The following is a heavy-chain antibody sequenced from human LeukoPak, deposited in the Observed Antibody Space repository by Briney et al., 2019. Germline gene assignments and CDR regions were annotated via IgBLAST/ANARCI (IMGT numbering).Heavy chain of an antibody. CDR2: IKSKSDGGAI. V-gene: IGHV3-15*01. D-gene: IGHD3-22*01. CDR3: ITGRRRDSSGYYPL. Sequence: GGSLRLSCEASGLTFSNAWMTWVRQAPGKGLEWVGRIKSKSDGGAIDYAAHVRGRFTIARADSKNTLYLQMNSLGSEDTAVYYCITGRRRDSSGYYPLWGQGTLVTVSS. J-gene: IGHJ4*02. CDR1: GLTFSNAW.